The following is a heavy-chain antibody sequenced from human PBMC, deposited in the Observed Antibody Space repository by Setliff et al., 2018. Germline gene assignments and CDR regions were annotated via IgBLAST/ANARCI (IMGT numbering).Heavy chain of an antibody. CDR1: GYTFTSYC. Sequence: ASVKVSCKASGYTFTSYCIRWVRQAPGQGLEWMGWISAYNGNTNYAQKLQGRVTMTTDTSTSTAYMEVTSLRSDDTAVYDGATEKFRGDWGDYWGQGTLVTVSS. CDR2: ISAYNGNT. V-gene: IGHV1-18*01. CDR3: ATEKFRGDWGDY. J-gene: IGHJ4*02. D-gene: IGHD2-21*01.